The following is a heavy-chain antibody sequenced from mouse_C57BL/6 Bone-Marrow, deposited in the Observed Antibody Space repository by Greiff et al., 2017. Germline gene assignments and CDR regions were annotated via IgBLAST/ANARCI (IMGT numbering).Heavy chain of an antibody. V-gene: IGHV1-50*01. CDR2: IDPSDSYT. J-gene: IGHJ2*01. CDR1: GYTFTSYW. Sequence: VQLPQPGAELVKPGASVKLSCKASGYTFTSYWMQWVNQRPGQGLEWIGVIDPSDSYTNYNQKFKGKATLTVDTSSSTAYMQLSSLTSEDTAVNYWARDGYYYFDYGGQGTTLTVSS. D-gene: IGHD2-3*01. CDR3: ARDGYYYFDY.